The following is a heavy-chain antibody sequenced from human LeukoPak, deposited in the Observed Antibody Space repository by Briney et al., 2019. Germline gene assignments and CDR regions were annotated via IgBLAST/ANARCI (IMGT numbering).Heavy chain of an antibody. D-gene: IGHD2-2*01. Sequence: GASVKVSCKASGGTFSSYAISWVRQAPGQGLEWMGGIIPIFGTANYAQKFQGRVTITTDESTSTAYMELSSLRSEDTAVYYCARGSFYCSSTSCLYWYFDLWGRGTLVTVSS. CDR3: ARGSFYCSSTSCLYWYFDL. V-gene: IGHV1-69*05. CDR2: IIPIFGTA. CDR1: GGTFSSYA. J-gene: IGHJ2*01.